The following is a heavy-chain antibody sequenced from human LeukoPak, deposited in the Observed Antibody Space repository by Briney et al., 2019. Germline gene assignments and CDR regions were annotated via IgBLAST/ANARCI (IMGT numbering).Heavy chain of an antibody. J-gene: IGHJ4*02. V-gene: IGHV3-23*01. D-gene: IGHD6-19*01. CDR1: GFTFSSYA. CDR3: AKDKVPGIAVAGRLGY. CDR2: ISGSGGST. Sequence: GGSLRLSCAASGFTFSSYAMSWVRQAPGKGLGWVSAISGSGGSTYYADSVKGRFTISRDNSKNTLYLQMNSLRAEDTAVYYCAKDKVPGIAVAGRLGYWGQGTLVTVSS.